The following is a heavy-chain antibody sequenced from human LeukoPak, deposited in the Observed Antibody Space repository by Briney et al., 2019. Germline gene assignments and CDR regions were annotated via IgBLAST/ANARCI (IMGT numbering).Heavy chain of an antibody. Sequence: KPSETLSLTCTVSGGSIRSSSYYWGWIRQPPGKGLEWIGSIYYSGSTYYNPSLKSRVTISVDTSKNQFSLKLSSVTAADTAVYYCARQSGMKATYYFDYWGQGTLVTVSS. V-gene: IGHV4-39*01. CDR2: IYYSGST. J-gene: IGHJ4*02. D-gene: IGHD6-13*01. CDR1: GGSIRSSSYY. CDR3: ARQSGMKATYYFDY.